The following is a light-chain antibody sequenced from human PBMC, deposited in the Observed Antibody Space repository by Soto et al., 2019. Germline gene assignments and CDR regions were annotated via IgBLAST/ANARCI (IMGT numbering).Light chain of an antibody. CDR2: GTS. J-gene: IGLJ2*01. CDR3: LLYYGGAQLV. Sequence: QTVVTQEPSLTVSPGGTVTLTCASGTGAVTSGDYPNWFQQKPGQAPRALIYGTSNKHSWTPARFSGSLLGGKAALTLSGVQPEDEAEYYCLLYYGGAQLVFSGGTKVTVL. CDR1: TGAVTSGDY. V-gene: IGLV7-43*01.